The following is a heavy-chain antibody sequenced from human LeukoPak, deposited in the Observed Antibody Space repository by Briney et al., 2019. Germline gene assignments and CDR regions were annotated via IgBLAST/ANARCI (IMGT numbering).Heavy chain of an antibody. Sequence: ASVKVSCKVSGYTLTELSMHWVRQAPGKGLEWMGGFDPEDGETIYAQKFQGRVTITTDESTSTAYMELSSLRSEDTAVYYCAREFPSGYDFWSGYYRPDAFDIWGQGTMVTVSS. CDR1: GYTLTELS. D-gene: IGHD3-3*01. CDR3: AREFPSGYDFWSGYYRPDAFDI. CDR2: FDPEDGET. V-gene: IGHV1-24*01. J-gene: IGHJ3*02.